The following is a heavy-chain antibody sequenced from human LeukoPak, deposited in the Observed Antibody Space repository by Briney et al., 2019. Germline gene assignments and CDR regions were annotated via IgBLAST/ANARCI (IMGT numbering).Heavy chain of an antibody. J-gene: IGHJ4*02. V-gene: IGHV3-7*05. D-gene: IGHD1-26*01. CDR3: ARDNVGATPFDY. CDR2: INLDGTER. CDR1: GFTFSYFW. Sequence: GGSLRLSCAASGFTFSYFWMSWVRQAPGKGLEWVANINLDGTERHYVDSVKGRFTISRDNARRSLYLQMNSLRDEDTAVYYCARDNVGATPFDYWGQGTLVTVSS.